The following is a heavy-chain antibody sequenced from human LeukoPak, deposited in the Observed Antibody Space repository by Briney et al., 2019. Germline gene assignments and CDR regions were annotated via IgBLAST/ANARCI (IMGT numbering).Heavy chain of an antibody. V-gene: IGHV3-9*01. CDR3: ARDQTLRDGCNSADAFDI. Sequence: GGSLRLSCAASGFTFDDYAMHWVRQAPGKGLEWVSGISWNSGSIGYADSVKGRFTISRDNAKNSLYLQMNSLRAEDTAVYYCARDQTLRDGCNSADAFDIWGQGTMVTVSS. CDR2: ISWNSGSI. D-gene: IGHD5-24*01. CDR1: GFTFDDYA. J-gene: IGHJ3*02.